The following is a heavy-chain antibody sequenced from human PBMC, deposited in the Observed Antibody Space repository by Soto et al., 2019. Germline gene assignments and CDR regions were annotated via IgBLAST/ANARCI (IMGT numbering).Heavy chain of an antibody. Sequence: QVQLQESGPGLVKPSETLSLTCTVSGGSINNYYWSWIRQPPGKGLEWIGYIYYSGSTNYNPSLKSRVTISVDTAKNQFSLKRSSVTAADTAVYYCARRYGGNFDCWGQGTLVTVSS. D-gene: IGHD1-26*01. J-gene: IGHJ4*02. V-gene: IGHV4-59*01. CDR1: GGSINNYY. CDR3: ARRYGGNFDC. CDR2: IYYSGST.